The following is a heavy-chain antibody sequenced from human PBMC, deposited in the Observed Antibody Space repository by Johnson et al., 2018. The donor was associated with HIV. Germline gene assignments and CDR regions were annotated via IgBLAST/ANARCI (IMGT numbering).Heavy chain of an antibody. CDR1: GFTFADFA. J-gene: IGHJ3*01. CDR2: ISWDGGRT. V-gene: IGHV3-43D*03. Sequence: VQLVESGGGVVRPGGSLRLSCAASGFTFADFAMHWVRQAPGKGLEWVSLISWDGGRTYYADSVKGRFTISRDNRKNSLYLQMNSLRPEDTALYYCAKDPPGSWGQGTMVTVSS. CDR3: AKDPPGS. D-gene: IGHD1-26*01.